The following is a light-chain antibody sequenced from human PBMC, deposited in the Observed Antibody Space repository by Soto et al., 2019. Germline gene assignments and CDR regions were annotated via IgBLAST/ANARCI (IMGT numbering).Light chain of an antibody. Sequence: QSALTQPASVSGSPGXXITISCTGXXXDIGTYNYVSWYQHHPGKDPKLIIYDVANRPSGVSTRFSGSKSGHTASLTISGLQAEDEADYYCSSYTSSNIRGVFGGGTKLTVL. CDR1: XXDIGTYNY. CDR3: SSYTSSNIRGV. CDR2: DVA. J-gene: IGLJ2*01. V-gene: IGLV2-14*03.